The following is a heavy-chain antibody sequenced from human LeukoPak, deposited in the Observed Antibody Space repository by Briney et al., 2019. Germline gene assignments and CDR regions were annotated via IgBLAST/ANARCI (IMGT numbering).Heavy chain of an antibody. D-gene: IGHD3-22*01. Sequence: GRSLRLSCAASGFTFSNYGMHWVRQAPGKGLEWVAVILYDGSAKYYADSVRGRFTISRDNSKNTLYLQMNSLRAEDTAVYYCAKVGYYYDSSGYYYWGQGTLVTVSS. V-gene: IGHV3-33*06. CDR1: GFTFSNYG. J-gene: IGHJ4*02. CDR2: ILYDGSAK. CDR3: AKVGYYYDSSGYYY.